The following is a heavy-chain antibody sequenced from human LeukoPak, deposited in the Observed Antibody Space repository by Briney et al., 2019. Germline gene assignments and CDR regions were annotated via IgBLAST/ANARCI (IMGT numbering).Heavy chain of an antibody. Sequence: GGSLRLSCAASGFTFSSYWMSWVRQAPGKGLEWVANIKQDGSEKYYVDSVKGRFTISRDNAKNSLYLQMNSLRAEDTAVYYCAREIRFLEWLPYYYMDVWGKGTTVTVSS. CDR1: GFTFSSYW. D-gene: IGHD3-3*01. J-gene: IGHJ6*03. CDR3: AREIRFLEWLPYYYMDV. CDR2: IKQDGSEK. V-gene: IGHV3-7*01.